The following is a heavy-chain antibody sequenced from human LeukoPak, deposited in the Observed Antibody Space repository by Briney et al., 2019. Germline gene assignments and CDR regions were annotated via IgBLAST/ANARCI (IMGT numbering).Heavy chain of an antibody. D-gene: IGHD2-15*01. J-gene: IGHJ3*02. CDR2: INHSGST. V-gene: IGHV4-34*01. CDR1: GGSFSGXX. Sequence: SETLSLTCAVYGGSFSGXXXXXXRQXPGKXLEWIGEINHSGSTNXXPSLKSRVTXXXXXSXNQFSLKLSSVTAADTAVYYCCSYGLDAFDIWGQGTMVTVSS. CDR3: CSYGLDAFDI.